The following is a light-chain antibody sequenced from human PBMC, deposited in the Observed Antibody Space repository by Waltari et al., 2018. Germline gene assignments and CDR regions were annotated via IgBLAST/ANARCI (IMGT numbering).Light chain of an antibody. CDR1: SSNIGSNF. Sequence: QSVLTQPPSASGTPGQRVTISCSGSSSNIGSNFVYWYQQLPGTAPKLLIYRNNQRPSGGPDRFSGSKSGTSASLAISGLRSEDEADYYCAPWDDSLSGPGVFGGGTKLTVL. CDR3: APWDDSLSGPGV. J-gene: IGLJ3*02. CDR2: RNN. V-gene: IGLV1-47*01.